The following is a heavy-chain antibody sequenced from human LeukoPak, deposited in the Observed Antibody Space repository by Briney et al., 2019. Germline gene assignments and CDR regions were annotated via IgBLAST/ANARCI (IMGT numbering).Heavy chain of an antibody. J-gene: IGHJ5*02. V-gene: IGHV3-9*01. D-gene: IGHD1-26*01. CDR1: GFTFDDYA. CDR3: AKKYSTGLDP. CDR2: ISWNSGSI. Sequence: GGSLRLSCAASGFTFDDYAMHWVRQAPGKGLEWVSGISWNSGSIGYADSVKGRFTISRDNAKNSLYLQMNSLRAEDTAIYYCAKKYSTGLDPWGQGTLVTVSS.